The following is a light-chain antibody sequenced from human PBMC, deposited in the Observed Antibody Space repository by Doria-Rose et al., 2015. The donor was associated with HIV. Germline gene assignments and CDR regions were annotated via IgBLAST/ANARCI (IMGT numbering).Light chain of an antibody. CDR1: QSLVNSDGKTY. J-gene: IGKJ3*01. CDR3: MQTILLPFT. CDR2: EVS. V-gene: IGKV2D-29*02. Sequence: EIVLTQSPLSLSVTPGQPAPISCRSSQSLVNSDGKTYLYWYLQKPGQSPQLLIYEVSNRFSGVPDRFSGSGSGTDFTLKISRVEPEDFGVYYCMQTILLPFTFGPGTTVDIK.